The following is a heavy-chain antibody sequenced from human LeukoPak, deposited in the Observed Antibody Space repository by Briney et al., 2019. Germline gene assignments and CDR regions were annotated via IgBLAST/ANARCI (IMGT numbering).Heavy chain of an antibody. CDR1: GFTFSNYW. D-gene: IGHD6-13*01. Sequence: GGSLRLSCAASGFTFSNYWMHWVRQAPGKGLVWVSRINSDGINTSYADSVKGRFTISRDNAKNTLNLQMNSLRAEDTAVYYCARDGYSSSWYGGFYYFDYWGQGTLVTVSS. CDR3: ARDGYSSSWYGGFYYFDY. V-gene: IGHV3-74*01. J-gene: IGHJ4*02. CDR2: INSDGINT.